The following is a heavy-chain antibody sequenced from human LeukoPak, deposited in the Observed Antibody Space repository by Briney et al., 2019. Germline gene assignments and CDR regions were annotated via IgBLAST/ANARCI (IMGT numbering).Heavy chain of an antibody. CDR3: ARDLYGDYEDSYYYYGMDV. V-gene: IGHV3-53*04. CDR1: GFTVSSNY. J-gene: IGHJ6*02. Sequence: GGSLRLSCAASGFTVSSNYMSWVRQAPGKGLEWVSVIYSGGSTYYADSVKGRFTISRHNSKNTLYLQMNSLRAEDTAVYYCARDLYGDYEDSYYYYGMDVWGQGTTVTVSS. D-gene: IGHD4-17*01. CDR2: IYSGGST.